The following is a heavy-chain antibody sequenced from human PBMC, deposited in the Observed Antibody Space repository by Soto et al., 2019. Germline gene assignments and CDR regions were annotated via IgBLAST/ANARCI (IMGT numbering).Heavy chain of an antibody. CDR1: GGTFSSYT. J-gene: IGHJ3*02. D-gene: IGHD1-20*01. CDR2: IIPILGIA. Sequence: GASVKVSCKASGGTFSSYTISWVRQAPGQGLEWMGRIIPILGIANYAQKFQGRVTITADKSTSTAYMELSSLRSEDTAVYYCARDYGITGTAYDALDIWGQGTMVTVSS. V-gene: IGHV1-69*04. CDR3: ARDYGITGTAYDALDI.